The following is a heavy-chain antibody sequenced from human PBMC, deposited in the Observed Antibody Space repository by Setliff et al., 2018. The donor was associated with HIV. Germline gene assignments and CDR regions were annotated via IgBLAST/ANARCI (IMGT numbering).Heavy chain of an antibody. CDR1: GGSISSYY. V-gene: IGHV4-59*01. CDR2: IYYSGMT. Sequence: PSETLSLTCSVSGGSISSYYWSWIRQPPGKGLEWIGDIYYSGMTNNNPSLQSRVTISLDTTKNQFSLKVESVTAADTAVYYCASDGRYSFGYDWFDPWGQGTLVTVSS. D-gene: IGHD5-18*01. J-gene: IGHJ5*02. CDR3: ASDGRYSFGYDWFDP.